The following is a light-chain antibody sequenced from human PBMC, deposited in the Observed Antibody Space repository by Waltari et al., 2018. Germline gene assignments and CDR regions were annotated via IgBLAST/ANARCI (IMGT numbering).Light chain of an antibody. CDR2: AAS. V-gene: IGKV1-39*01. Sequence: DIQMTHSTPSLSTSVGDRDTIPCRASQSISSYLNWYQQKPGKAPKFLIYAASKLESGVPSRFSGSGSGTYFTLTISSLQPEDFATYYCQQSYSTPYTFGQGTKLEIK. CDR1: QSISSY. CDR3: QQSYSTPYT. J-gene: IGKJ2*01.